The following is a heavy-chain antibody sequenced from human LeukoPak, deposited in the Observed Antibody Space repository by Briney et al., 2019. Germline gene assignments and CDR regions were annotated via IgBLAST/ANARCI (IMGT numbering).Heavy chain of an antibody. CDR1: GGSISSYY. CDR3: ARDRSVGVLPAPPFDF. D-gene: IGHD6-6*01. Sequence: RPSETLSLTCSVSGGSISSYYWNWIRQPPGKGLEWIGSISYSGSTNYNPSLESRVTISVDTSKNQISLKLSSVTAADTAIYYCARDRSVGVLPAPPFDFWGQGTLVTVSS. CDR2: ISYSGST. V-gene: IGHV4-59*01. J-gene: IGHJ4*02.